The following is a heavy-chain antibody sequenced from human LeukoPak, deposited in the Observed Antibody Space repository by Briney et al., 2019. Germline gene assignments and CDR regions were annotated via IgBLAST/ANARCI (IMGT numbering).Heavy chain of an antibody. CDR2: IYYSGST. D-gene: IGHD3-10*01. CDR1: GGSISSYY. CDR3: ARGWFGELFYYMDV. V-gene: IGHV4-59*01. Sequence: SETLSLTCTVSGGSISSYYWSWIRQPPGKGLEWIGYIYYSGSTNYNPSLKSRVTISVDTSKNQFSLKLSSVTAADTAVYYCARGWFGELFYYMDVWGKGTTVTISS. J-gene: IGHJ6*03.